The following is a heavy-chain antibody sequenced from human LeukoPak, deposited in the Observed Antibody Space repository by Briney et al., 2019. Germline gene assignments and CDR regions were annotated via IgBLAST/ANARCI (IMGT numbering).Heavy chain of an antibody. CDR2: IYYSGST. V-gene: IGHV4-59*08. D-gene: IGHD1-26*01. CDR3: ARGGIVGATLSSLYYYYGMDV. J-gene: IGHJ6*02. CDR1: GGSIDNYY. Sequence: PSETLSLTCTVSGGSIDNYYWSWIRQPPGKGLEWIGYIYYSGSTNYNPSLKSRVTISVDTSKNQFSLKLSSVTAADTAVYYCARGGIVGATLSSLYYYYGMDVWGQGTTVTVSS.